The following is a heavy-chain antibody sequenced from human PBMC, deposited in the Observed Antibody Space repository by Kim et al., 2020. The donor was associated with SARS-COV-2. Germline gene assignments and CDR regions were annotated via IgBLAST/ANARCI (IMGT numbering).Heavy chain of an antibody. V-gene: IGHV5-51*01. J-gene: IGHJ4*02. CDR1: GYRFTTDW. Sequence: GESLKISCKASGYRFTTDWIGWVRQMPGKGLEWMGIIYPGSSETRYSPSFRGQVTISADKSISTAFLQWSSLKASDTAIYYCARHHLPAATNWGQGTLVTVSS. CDR3: ARHHLPAATN. CDR2: IYPGSSET. D-gene: IGHD2-2*01.